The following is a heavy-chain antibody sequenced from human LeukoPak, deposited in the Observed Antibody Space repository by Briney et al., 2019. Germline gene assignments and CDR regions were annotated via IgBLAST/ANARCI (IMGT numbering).Heavy chain of an antibody. CDR1: GFSFSSYA. V-gene: IGHV3-23*01. J-gene: IGHJ3*02. D-gene: IGHD2-21*02. CDR3: AKDRAGCGGDCGGDSFDI. Sequence: GGSLRLSCATSGFSFSSYAMTWVRRAPGKGLEWVSGISDSGSRAYYADSVKGRFTISRDNSKNTLYLQMNSLRAEDTALYYCAKDRAGCGGDCGGDSFDIWGQGTMVTVSS. CDR2: ISDSGSRA.